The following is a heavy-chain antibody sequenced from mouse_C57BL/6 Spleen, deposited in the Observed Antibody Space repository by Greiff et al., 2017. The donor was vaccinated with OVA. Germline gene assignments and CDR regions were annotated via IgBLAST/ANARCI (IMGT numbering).Heavy chain of an antibody. V-gene: IGHV1-26*01. CDR1: GYTFTDYY. CDR3: TRNEYDEGVDARDC. D-gene: IGHD2-14*01. Sequence: VQLQQSGPELVKPGASVKISCKASGYTFTDYYMNWVKQSHGKSLEWIGDINPNNGGTSYNQKFKGKATLTVAKSYSTAYMELRSLTSEDSAIYYCTRNEYDEGVDARDCWGQGTSVTVSA. CDR2: INPNNGGT. J-gene: IGHJ4*01.